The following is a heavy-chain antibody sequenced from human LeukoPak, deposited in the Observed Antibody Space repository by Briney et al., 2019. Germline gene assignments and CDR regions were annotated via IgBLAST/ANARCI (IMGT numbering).Heavy chain of an antibody. CDR1: GGSFSGYH. D-gene: IGHD6-13*01. CDR2: INHSGST. Sequence: PSETLSLTCAVYGGSFSGYHWSWIRQPPGKGLEWIGEINHSGSTNYNPSLKSRVTISVDTSKNQFSLKLSSVTAADTAVYYCARSAAQRGGYYYYMDVWGKGTTVTVSS. CDR3: ARSAAQRGGYYYYMDV. V-gene: IGHV4-34*01. J-gene: IGHJ6*03.